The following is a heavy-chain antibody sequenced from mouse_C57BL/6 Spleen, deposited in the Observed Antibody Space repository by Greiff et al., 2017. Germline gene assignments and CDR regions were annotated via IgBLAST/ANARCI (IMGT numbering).Heavy chain of an antibody. CDR3: ARSYGSRPTGFDY. V-gene: IGHV1-69*01. J-gene: IGHJ2*01. CDR2: IDPSDSYT. Sequence: QVQLQQPGAELVMPGASVKLSCTASGYTFTSYWMHWVKQRPGQGLEWFGEIDPSDSYTNYNQKFKGKSTLTVDKSSSTAYMQLSSLTSEDSAVYYCARSYGSRPTGFDYWGQGTTLTVSS. D-gene: IGHD1-1*01. CDR1: GYTFTSYW.